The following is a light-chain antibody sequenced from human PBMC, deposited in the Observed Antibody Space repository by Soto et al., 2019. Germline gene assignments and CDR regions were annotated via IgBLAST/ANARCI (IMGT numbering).Light chain of an antibody. CDR2: DAS. Sequence: DIQMSQSPSTLSAPVGDRVTITSRASQSITTWLAWYQQKPGKAPKLLIYDASSLESGVPSRFSGSGSGTEFTLTISSLQPDDFATYYCQQYYNYPETFGQGTKVDIK. CDR1: QSITTW. CDR3: QQYYNYPET. J-gene: IGKJ1*01. V-gene: IGKV1-5*01.